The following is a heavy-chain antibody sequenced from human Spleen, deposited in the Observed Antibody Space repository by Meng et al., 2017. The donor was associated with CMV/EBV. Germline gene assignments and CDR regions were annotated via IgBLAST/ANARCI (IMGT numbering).Heavy chain of an antibody. Sequence: SCAASGFEFSDHYMDGVRQAPGKGLAWVSVIYAGDSTYYVDSVKGRFTISRDNSKNTLYLQMDSLRAEDTAVYYCARDPGGWNYGGYWGQGTLVTVSS. CDR3: ARDPGGWNYGGY. V-gene: IGHV3-53*01. CDR1: GFEFSDHY. J-gene: IGHJ4*02. CDR2: IYAGDST. D-gene: IGHD1-7*01.